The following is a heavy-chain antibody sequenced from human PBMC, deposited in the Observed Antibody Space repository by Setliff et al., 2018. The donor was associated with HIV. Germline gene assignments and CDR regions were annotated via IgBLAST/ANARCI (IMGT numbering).Heavy chain of an antibody. CDR2: IYSGGRT. CDR1: GFTVSNNY. Sequence: PGGSLRLSCVASGFTVSNNYMSWVRQAPGKGLEWVSVIYSGGRTYYADSVKGRFTISRDNSKNTLYLQMNSLKTEDTAMYYCTTENPTITTDWFDPWGQGTLVTVSS. V-gene: IGHV3-66*01. D-gene: IGHD4-4*01. J-gene: IGHJ5*02. CDR3: TTENPTITTDWFDP.